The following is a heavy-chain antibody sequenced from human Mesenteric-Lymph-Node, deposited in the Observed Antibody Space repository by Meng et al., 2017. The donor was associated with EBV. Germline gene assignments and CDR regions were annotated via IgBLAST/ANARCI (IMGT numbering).Heavy chain of an antibody. J-gene: IGHJ4*02. V-gene: IGHV4-34*01. CDR1: GGSFSGYY. Sequence: QVPLPHWGQGVLKPSETLSLPGAVYGGSFSGYYWSWIRQPPGKGLEWIGEIKHSGSTNYNPSLKSRVTISVDTSKNQFSLKLSSVTAADTAVYYCARRGKVGAGYWGQGTLVTVSS. D-gene: IGHD1-26*01. CDR2: IKHSGST. CDR3: ARRGKVGAGY.